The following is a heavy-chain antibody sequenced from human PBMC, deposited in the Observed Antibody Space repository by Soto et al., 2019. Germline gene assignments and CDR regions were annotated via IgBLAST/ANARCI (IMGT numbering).Heavy chain of an antibody. J-gene: IGHJ4*02. CDR2: IYYSGST. V-gene: IGHV4-31*03. D-gene: IGHD5-12*01. CDR3: ARGRGIVATINRSLLFDY. Sequence: PSETLSLTCTVSGGSISSSSYYWSWIRQPPGKGLEWIGYIYYSGSTYYNPSLKSRVTISVDTSKNQFSLKLSSVTAADTAVYYCARGRGIVATINRSLLFDYWGQGTLVTVSS. CDR1: GGSISSSSYY.